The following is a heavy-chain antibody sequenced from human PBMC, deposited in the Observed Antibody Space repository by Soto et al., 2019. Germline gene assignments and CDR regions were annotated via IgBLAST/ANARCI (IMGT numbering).Heavy chain of an antibody. V-gene: IGHV3-23*01. CDR2: ISGSGGST. CDR1: GFTFSSYA. D-gene: IGHD3-9*01. Sequence: GGSLRLSCAASGFTFSSYAMSWVRQAPGKGLEWVSAISGSGGSTYYADSVKGRFTISRDNSKNTLYLQMNSLRAEDTAVYYCAKDWGRYFDWLPTPYLYYYYMDVWGKGTTVTVSS. CDR3: AKDWGRYFDWLPTPYLYYYYMDV. J-gene: IGHJ6*03.